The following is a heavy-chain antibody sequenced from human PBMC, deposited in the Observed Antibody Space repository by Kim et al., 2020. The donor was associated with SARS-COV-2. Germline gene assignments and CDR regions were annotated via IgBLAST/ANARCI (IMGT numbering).Heavy chain of an antibody. J-gene: IGHJ4*02. CDR3: AREGRHCSGSSCYLFDY. D-gene: IGHD2-2*01. V-gene: IGHV3-64*02. Sequence: GGSLRLSCAASGFIFSTYAMHWVRQSPGRGLEYVAAISSNGADPYYADSVKGRFTISRDNSKNTMYLQMGSRRTEDMAVYYCAREGRHCSGSSCYLFDYWGQGTLVTVSS. CDR2: ISSNGADP. CDR1: GFIFSTYA.